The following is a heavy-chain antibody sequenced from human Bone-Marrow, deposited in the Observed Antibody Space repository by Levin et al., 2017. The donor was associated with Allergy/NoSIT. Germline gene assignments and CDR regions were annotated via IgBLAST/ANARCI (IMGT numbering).Heavy chain of an antibody. V-gene: IGHV1-24*01. D-gene: IGHD3-10*01. CDR3: AADSLELIGAFDI. CDR2: SDPEDGEI. J-gene: IGHJ3*02. Sequence: ASVKVSCKLSGDTLNDISIHWVRQAPGQGLEWLGGSDPEDGEISHAENFQGRLTLTEDTSTDTAYMDLTNLTSDDTAVYYCAADSLELIGAFDIWGLGTLVSVSS. CDR1: GDTLNDIS.